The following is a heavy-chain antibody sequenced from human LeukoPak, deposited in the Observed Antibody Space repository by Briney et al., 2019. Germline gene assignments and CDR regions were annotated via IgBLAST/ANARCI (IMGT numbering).Heavy chain of an antibody. J-gene: IGHJ5*02. CDR3: ARTDYYYDSSGYYTEGDWFDP. Sequence: PGGSLRLSCAASGFTFSSYEMNWVRQAPGKGLEWVSYISSSGSTIYYADSVKGRFTISRDNAKNSLYLQMNSLRAEDTAVYYCARTDYYYDSSGYYTEGDWFDPWGQGTLVTVSS. CDR2: ISSSGSTI. CDR1: GFTFSSYE. D-gene: IGHD3-22*01. V-gene: IGHV3-48*03.